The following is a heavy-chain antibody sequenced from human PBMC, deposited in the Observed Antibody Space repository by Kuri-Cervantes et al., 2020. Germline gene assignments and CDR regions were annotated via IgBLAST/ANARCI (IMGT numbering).Heavy chain of an antibody. CDR1: GSTFSRYR. V-gene: IGHV3-7*03. CDR3: TTDLQWELRFAFDI. Sequence: GGSLRLSCEASGSTFSRYRMHWVRQAPGKGLEWVANIKQDGSEKYYVDSVKGRFTISRDNADNSLFLQMNSLKTEDTAVYYCTTDLQWELRFAFDIWGQGTMVTVSS. CDR2: IKQDGSEK. J-gene: IGHJ3*02. D-gene: IGHD1-26*01.